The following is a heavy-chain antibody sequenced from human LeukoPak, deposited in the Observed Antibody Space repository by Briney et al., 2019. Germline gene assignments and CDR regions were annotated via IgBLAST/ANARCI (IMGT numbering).Heavy chain of an antibody. J-gene: IGHJ4*02. V-gene: IGHV4-39*01. D-gene: IGHD1-26*01. CDR1: GGSISSSSYY. CDR2: IYYSGST. Sequence: PSETLSLTCTVSGGSISSSSYYWGWIRQPPGKGLEWIGSIYYSGSTYYNPSLKSRVTISVDTSKNQFSLKLSSVTAADTTVYYCARRGGPVGPKDYWGQGTLVTVSS. CDR3: ARRGGPVGPKDY.